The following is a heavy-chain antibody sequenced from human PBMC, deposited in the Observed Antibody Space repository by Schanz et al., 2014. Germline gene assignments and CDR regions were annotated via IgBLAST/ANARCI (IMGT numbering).Heavy chain of an antibody. Sequence: QVHLVQSGAEVKRPGASVKVSCKASGYSFTSYSMHWVRQAPGQRLEWMGWINSCSGDTKYSQNFQGRVTITRDKSANTAYMELSSLRSEDTAVYSCARGIGGYGANNYFDSWGQGTLVTVSS. CDR2: INSCSGDT. CDR3: ARGIGGYGANNYFDS. D-gene: IGHD5-12*01. V-gene: IGHV1-3*04. J-gene: IGHJ4*02. CDR1: GYSFTSYS.